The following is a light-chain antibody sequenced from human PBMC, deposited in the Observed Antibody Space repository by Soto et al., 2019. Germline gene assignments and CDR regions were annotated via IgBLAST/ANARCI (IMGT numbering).Light chain of an antibody. CDR2: AES. CDR3: LQDDKYPYT. CDR1: RGIRYD. J-gene: IGKJ2*01. Sequence: ALQMTQSPSSLSASVGDRVTITCRTSRGIRYDLALYQQKPGKAPKLLIYAESSLQSGVSSRFSDSGSGTDFPLTIISLQPEDFATYYFLQDDKYPYTFGQGTQLEIK. V-gene: IGKV1-6*01.